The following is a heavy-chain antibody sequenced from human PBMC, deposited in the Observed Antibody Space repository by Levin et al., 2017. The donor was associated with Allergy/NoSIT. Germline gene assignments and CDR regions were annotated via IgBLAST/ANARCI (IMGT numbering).Heavy chain of an antibody. Sequence: SQTLSLPCTVSGGSIRSSSYYWGWIRQPPGKGLEWIGSIYYSGSTYYNPSLKSRVTISVDTSKNQFSLKLSSVTAADTAVYYCARREGGDILTGFSIYPFDYWGQGTLVTVSS. CDR3: ARREGGDILTGFSIYPFDY. CDR2: IYYSGST. CDR1: GGSIRSSSYY. V-gene: IGHV4-39*01. D-gene: IGHD3-9*01. J-gene: IGHJ4*02.